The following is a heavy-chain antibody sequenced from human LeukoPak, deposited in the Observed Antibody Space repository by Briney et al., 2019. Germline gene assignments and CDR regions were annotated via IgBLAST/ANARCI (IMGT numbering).Heavy chain of an antibody. V-gene: IGHV4-38-2*01. D-gene: IGHD2-2*01. CDR3: ARVVGSSSSKNWFDP. CDR1: GCSITDGYY. CDR2: VYHSGST. J-gene: IGHJ5*02. Sequence: TSETLSLTCAVSGCSITDGYYWGWIRQPPGKGPEYIGFVYHSGSTYYNPSLRRRVTMSVDTSKNQFSLNLTSVTAADTAVYFCARVVGSSSSKNWFDPWGQGTLVTVSS.